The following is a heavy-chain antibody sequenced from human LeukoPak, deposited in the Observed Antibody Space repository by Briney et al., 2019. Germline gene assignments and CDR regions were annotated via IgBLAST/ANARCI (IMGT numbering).Heavy chain of an antibody. V-gene: IGHV1-18*01. Sequence: ASVKVSCKASGGTFSSYAISWVRQAPGQGLEWMGWISAYNGNTNYAQKLQGRVTMTTDTSTSTAYMELRSLRSDDTAVYYCAVHRYCSSTSCYWFDPWGQGTLVTVSS. CDR1: GGTFSSYA. CDR2: ISAYNGNT. CDR3: AVHRYCSSTSCYWFDP. D-gene: IGHD2-2*01. J-gene: IGHJ5*02.